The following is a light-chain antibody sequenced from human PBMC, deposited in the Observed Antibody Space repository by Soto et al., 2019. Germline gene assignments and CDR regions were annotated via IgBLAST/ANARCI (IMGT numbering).Light chain of an antibody. CDR2: WAS. J-gene: IGKJ4*01. CDR1: QSVLYSSNNKNY. Sequence: DIVMTQSPDSLAVSLGERATTNCKSSQSVLYSSNNKNYLAWYQQKPGQPPKLLIYWASTRESGVPARFSGSGSGTDFTLTISSLQAEDVAVYYCQQYYSTPLTFGGGTKVEIK. CDR3: QQYYSTPLT. V-gene: IGKV4-1*01.